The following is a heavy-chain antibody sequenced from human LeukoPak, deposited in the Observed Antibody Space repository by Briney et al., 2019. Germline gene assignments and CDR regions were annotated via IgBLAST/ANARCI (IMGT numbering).Heavy chain of an antibody. D-gene: IGHD6-19*01. CDR1: GFTFSSYW. J-gene: IGHJ4*02. CDR2: INSDGSST. CDR3: ARVPYSSGWYDQGYYFDY. Sequence: PGGSLRLSCAASGFTFSSYWMHWVRQAPGKGLVWVSRINSDGSSTSYADSAKGRFTISRDNAKNTLYLQMNSLRAEDTAVYYCARVPYSSGWYDQGYYFDYWGQGTLVTVSS. V-gene: IGHV3-74*01.